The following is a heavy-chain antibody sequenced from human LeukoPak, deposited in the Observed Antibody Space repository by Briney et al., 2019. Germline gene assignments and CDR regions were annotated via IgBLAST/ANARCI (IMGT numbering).Heavy chain of an antibody. CDR2: IYYSGST. J-gene: IGHJ4*02. CDR1: GGSISSYY. CDR3: AREFRGGYYFDY. V-gene: IGHV4-59*01. Sequence: PSETLSLTCTVSGGSISSYYWSWIRLPPGKGLEWIGYIYYSGSTNYNPSLKSRVTISVDTSKNQFSLKLSSVTAADTAVYYCAREFRGGYYFDYWGQGTLVTVSS.